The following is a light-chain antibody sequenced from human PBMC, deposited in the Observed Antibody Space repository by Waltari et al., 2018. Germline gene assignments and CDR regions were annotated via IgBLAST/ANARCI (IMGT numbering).Light chain of an antibody. CDR1: QSISNW. Sequence: DIQMTQSPSTLSASVGDRVPITCRASQSISNWLAWYQQKPGKAPKFLIYKTSNLESGVPSRFSGSGSGTEFTLTISSLQPDDFATYYCQQYNVYSLTFGGGTKVEIK. V-gene: IGKV1-5*03. J-gene: IGKJ4*01. CDR2: KTS. CDR3: QQYNVYSLT.